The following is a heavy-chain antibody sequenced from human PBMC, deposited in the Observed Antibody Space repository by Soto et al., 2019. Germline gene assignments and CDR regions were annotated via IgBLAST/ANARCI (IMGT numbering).Heavy chain of an antibody. J-gene: IGHJ5*02. CDR2: IYYSGST. CDR3: ARGGARGYYPPGDWFDP. CDR1: GGSISSCGYY. Sequence: SETLSLTCTVSGGSISSCGYYWSWIRQHPGKGLEWIGYIYYSGSTYYNPSLKSRVTISVDTSKNQFSLKLSSVTAADTAVYYCARGGARGYYPPGDWFDPWGQGTLVTVSS. V-gene: IGHV4-31*03. D-gene: IGHD3-22*01.